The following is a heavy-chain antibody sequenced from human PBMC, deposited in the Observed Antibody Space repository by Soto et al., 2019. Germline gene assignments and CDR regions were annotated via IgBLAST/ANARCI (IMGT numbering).Heavy chain of an antibody. CDR3: ARKTAADKHAFDI. CDR1: GYSFTSYW. CDR2: IYPGDSDT. J-gene: IGHJ3*02. V-gene: IGHV5-51*01. Sequence: GESLKISCKGSGYSFTSYWIGWVRQMPGKGLEWMGIIYPGDSDTRYSPSFEGKVTVSADKSISTAYLQWSSLKASDTAMYYCARKTAADKHAFDIWGQGTMVTVSS. D-gene: IGHD6-13*01.